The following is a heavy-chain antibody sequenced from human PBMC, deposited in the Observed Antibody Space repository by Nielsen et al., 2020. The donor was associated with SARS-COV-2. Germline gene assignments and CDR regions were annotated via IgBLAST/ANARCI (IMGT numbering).Heavy chain of an antibody. CDR1: GYSISSGYY. CDR3: ARDAIAVAAYDWFDP. CDR2: IYYSGST. D-gene: IGHD6-19*01. V-gene: IGHV4-38-2*02. J-gene: IGHJ5*02. Sequence: SETLSLTCTVSGYSISSGYYWGWIRQPPGKGLEWIGSIYYSGSTYYNPSLKSRVTISVDTSKNQFSLKLSSVTAADTAVYYCARDAIAVAAYDWFDPWGQGTLVTVSS.